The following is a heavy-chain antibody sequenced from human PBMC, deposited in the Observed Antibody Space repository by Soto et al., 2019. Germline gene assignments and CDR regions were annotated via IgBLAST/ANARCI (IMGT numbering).Heavy chain of an antibody. J-gene: IGHJ6*02. Sequence: GGSLRLSCAASGFTVSSNYMSWVRQAPGKGLEWVSVIYSGGSTYYADSVKGRFTISRDNSKNTLYLQMNSLRAEDTAVYYCARDASPLITMIDYGMDVWGQGTTVTVSS. D-gene: IGHD3-22*01. CDR1: GFTVSSNY. CDR3: ARDASPLITMIDYGMDV. CDR2: IYSGGST. V-gene: IGHV3-53*01.